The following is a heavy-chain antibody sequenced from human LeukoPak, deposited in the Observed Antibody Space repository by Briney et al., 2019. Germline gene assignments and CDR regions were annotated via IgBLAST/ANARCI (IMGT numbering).Heavy chain of an antibody. Sequence: SETLSLTCTVSGGSISSYYWSWIRQPPGKGLEWIGYIYYSGSTNYNPSFKSRVTISVDTSKNQFSLKLSSVTAADTAVYYCARGTDYGGNSYGYWGQGTLVTVSS. CDR1: GGSISSYY. V-gene: IGHV4-59*01. CDR2: IYYSGST. D-gene: IGHD4-23*01. CDR3: ARGTDYGGNSYGY. J-gene: IGHJ4*02.